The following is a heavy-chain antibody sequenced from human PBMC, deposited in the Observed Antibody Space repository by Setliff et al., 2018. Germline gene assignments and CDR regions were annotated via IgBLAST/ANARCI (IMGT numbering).Heavy chain of an antibody. CDR3: ARAARGSVATGSPVDY. CDR1: GFTLSNAW. Sequence: GGSLRLSCAASGFTLSNAWMIWVRQAPGKGLEWVGQIKSKPDGGAAEYASPVRGRFTISRDDSKSTLYLQMNSLRAEDTAVYYCARAARGSVATGSPVDYWGQGTLVTVSS. D-gene: IGHD5-12*01. CDR2: IKSKPDGGAA. J-gene: IGHJ4*02. V-gene: IGHV3-15*01.